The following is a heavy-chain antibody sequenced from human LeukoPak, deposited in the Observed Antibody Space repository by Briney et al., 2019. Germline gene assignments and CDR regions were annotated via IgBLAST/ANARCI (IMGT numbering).Heavy chain of an antibody. CDR2: IYYSGST. CDR1: GGSISGGDYY. Sequence: SETLSLTCTVSGGSISGGDYYWSWIRQPPGKGLEWIGYIYYSGSTYYNPSLKSRVTISVDTSKNQFPLKLSSVTAADTAVYYCASARASYYDFWSGQNTWGQETLVTVSS. J-gene: IGHJ5*02. V-gene: IGHV4-30-4*08. CDR3: ASARASYYDFWSGQNT. D-gene: IGHD3-3*01.